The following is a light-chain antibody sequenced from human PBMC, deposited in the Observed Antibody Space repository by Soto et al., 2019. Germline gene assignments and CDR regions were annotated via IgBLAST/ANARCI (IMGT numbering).Light chain of an antibody. CDR1: QGFSYL. CDR2: AAS. CDR3: QQVNSFPYT. Sequence: DIQMTQSPSSVSAFVGDRVTITCRASQGFSYLLVWYPQKPGKAPKLLIYAASSLQTGVPSRFSGSGSGTGFTLTISSLQPEDSATYYCQQVNSFPYTFGQGTKVEI. J-gene: IGKJ2*01. V-gene: IGKV1-12*01.